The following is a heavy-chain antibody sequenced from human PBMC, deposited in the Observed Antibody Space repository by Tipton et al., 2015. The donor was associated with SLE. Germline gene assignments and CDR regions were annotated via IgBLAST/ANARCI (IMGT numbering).Heavy chain of an antibody. CDR3: ASPPATIFGVVTLT. V-gene: IGHV3-23*03. D-gene: IGHD3-3*01. CDR2: IYSGGST. Sequence: SLRLSCAASGFTFSSYAMSWVRQAPGKGLEWVSVIYSGGSTYYADSVEGRFTISRDNSKNTLYLQMNSLRAEDTAVYYCASPPATIFGVVTLTWGQGTLVTVSS. J-gene: IGHJ1*01. CDR1: GFTFSSYA.